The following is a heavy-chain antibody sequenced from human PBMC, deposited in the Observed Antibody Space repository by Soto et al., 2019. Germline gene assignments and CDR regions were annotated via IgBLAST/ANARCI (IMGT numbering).Heavy chain of an antibody. CDR3: ARAPGYTGYANRGRFDP. D-gene: IGHD5-12*01. CDR1: GWALRNNS. V-gene: IGHV1-69*06. CDR2: IIPFFGTA. J-gene: IGHJ5*02. Sequence: SPVKGSCKGSGWALRNNSISWLRQTHGQGLEWMGDIIPFFGTATYPQKSQGRVTITADNSTHITYMDLTSLRSEDTAVYYCARAPGYTGYANRGRFDPWGQGTLVTVSS.